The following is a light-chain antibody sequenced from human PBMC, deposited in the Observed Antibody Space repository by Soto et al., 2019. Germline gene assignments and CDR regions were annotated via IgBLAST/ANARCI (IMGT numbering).Light chain of an antibody. CDR2: DVS. CDR1: SSDIGGYNY. J-gene: IGLJ1*01. CDR3: SSYATSSTYV. V-gene: IGLV2-14*01. Sequence: QSALTQPASVSGSPGQSITISCTGTSSDIGGYNYVSWYQQYPGIAPKLMICDVSLRPSGVSNRFSGSKSGNTASLTISGLQAEDEADYYCSSYATSSTYVFGTGTKLTVL.